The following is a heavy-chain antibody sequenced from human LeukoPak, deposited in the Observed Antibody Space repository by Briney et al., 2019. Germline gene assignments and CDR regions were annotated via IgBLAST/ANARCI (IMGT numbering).Heavy chain of an antibody. D-gene: IGHD1-26*01. CDR3: ARHGGSYTFDF. V-gene: IGHV4-59*01. J-gene: IGHJ4*02. CDR1: GGSISSYY. Sequence: SETLSLTCTVSGGSISSYYWSWIRQPPGKGLELIGYMYDSGSTNCNPSLKSRVTISVDTSKNQFSLRLSSVTAADTAVYYCARHGGSYTFDFWGQGVLVTVSS. CDR2: MYDSGST.